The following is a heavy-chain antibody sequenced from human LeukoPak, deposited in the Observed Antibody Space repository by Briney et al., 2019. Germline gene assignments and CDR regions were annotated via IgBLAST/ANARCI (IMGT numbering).Heavy chain of an antibody. J-gene: IGHJ4*02. CDR3: ATSRKRANFDY. V-gene: IGHV3-48*01. CDR1: GFTFSSYS. Sequence: GGSLRLSCAASGFTFSSYSMNWVRQAPGKGLEWVSYISSSSSTIYYADSVKGRFTISRDNAKNSLYLQMNSLRAEDTAVYYCATSRKRANFDYWGQGTLVTVSS. CDR2: ISSSSSTI.